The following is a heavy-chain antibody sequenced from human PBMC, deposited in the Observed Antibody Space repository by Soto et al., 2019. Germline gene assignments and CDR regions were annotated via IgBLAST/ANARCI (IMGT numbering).Heavy chain of an antibody. CDR1: GFTFSSYA. CDR2: ISGSGGST. CDR3: AKDGSRSLEWLLPDDAFDI. V-gene: IGHV3-23*01. J-gene: IGHJ3*02. D-gene: IGHD3-3*01. Sequence: GGSLRLSCAASGFTFSSYAMSWVRQAPGKGLEWVSAISGSGGSTYYADSVKGRFTISRDNSKNTLYLQMNSLRAEDTAVYYCAKDGSRSLEWLLPDDAFDIWGQGTMVTVSS.